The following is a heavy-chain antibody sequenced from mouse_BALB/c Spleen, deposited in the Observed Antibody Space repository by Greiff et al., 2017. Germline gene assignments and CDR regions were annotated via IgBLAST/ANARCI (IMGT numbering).Heavy chain of an antibody. CDR3: ARAEVRGDY. V-gene: IGHV1-7*01. J-gene: IGHJ2*01. CDR1: GYTFTSYW. CDR2: INPSTGYT. Sequence: QVHVKQSGAELAKPGASVKMSCKASGYTFTSYWMHWVKQRPGQGLEWIGYINPSTGYTEYNQKFKDKATLTADKSSSTAYMQLSSLTSEDSAVYYCARAEVRGDYWGQGTTLTVSS. D-gene: IGHD2-14*01.